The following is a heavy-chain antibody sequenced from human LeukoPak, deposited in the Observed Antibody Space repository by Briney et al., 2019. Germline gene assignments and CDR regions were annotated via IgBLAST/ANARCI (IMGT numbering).Heavy chain of an antibody. CDR2: ISGSGGST. D-gene: IGHD6-19*01. V-gene: IGHV3-23*01. J-gene: IGHJ4*02. CDR3: AKVKTVAGYFDY. CDR1: GFTFSSYA. Sequence: PGGSLRLSCAASGFTFSSYAMSWVRQAPGKGLEWVPAISGSGGSTYYADSVKGRFTISRDNSKNTLYLQMNSLRAEDTAVYYCAKVKTVAGYFDYWGQGTLVTVSS.